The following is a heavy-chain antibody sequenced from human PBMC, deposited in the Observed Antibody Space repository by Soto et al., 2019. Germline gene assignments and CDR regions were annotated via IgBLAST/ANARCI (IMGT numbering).Heavy chain of an antibody. D-gene: IGHD3-10*01. Sequence: EVQLVESGGGLVKPGGSLRLSCAASGFTFSSYSMNWVRQAPGKGLEWVSSISSSSSYIYYADSVKGRFTISRDNAKNSLYLQMNNLRAEDTAVYYCARDEGALLWFGAPSWWGQGTLVTVSS. V-gene: IGHV3-21*01. CDR3: ARDEGALLWFGAPSW. CDR1: GFTFSSYS. J-gene: IGHJ4*02. CDR2: ISSSSSYI.